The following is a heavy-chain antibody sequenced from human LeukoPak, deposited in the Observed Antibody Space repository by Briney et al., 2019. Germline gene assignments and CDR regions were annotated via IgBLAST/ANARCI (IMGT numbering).Heavy chain of an antibody. CDR2: IYTSGST. J-gene: IGHJ6*02. CDR1: GGSISSYY. Sequence: SETLSLTCTVSGGSISSYYWSWIRQPAGKGLEWIGRIYTSGSTNYNPSLKSRVTMSVDTSKNQFSLKLSSVTAADAAVYYCARSPYDSSGHTGGYGMDVWGQGTTVTVSS. V-gene: IGHV4-4*07. CDR3: ARSPYDSSGHTGGYGMDV. D-gene: IGHD3-22*01.